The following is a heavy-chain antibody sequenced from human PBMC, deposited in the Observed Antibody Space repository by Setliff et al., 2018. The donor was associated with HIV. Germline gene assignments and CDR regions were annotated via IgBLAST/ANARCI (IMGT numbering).Heavy chain of an antibody. J-gene: IGHJ6*02. CDR1: GDTFTNYD. D-gene: IGHD3-10*01. CDR2: MNPNSGVS. V-gene: IGHV1-8*01. CDR3: ARGKGVGGVIITGGLDV. Sequence: ASVKVSCKPSGDTFTNYDIHWMRRAPGQGLEWMGWMNPNSGVSGYALKFHDRVTMTRDTSITTLYMELSSLTSEDTAVYYCARGKGVGGVIITGGLDVWGQGTTVTVSS.